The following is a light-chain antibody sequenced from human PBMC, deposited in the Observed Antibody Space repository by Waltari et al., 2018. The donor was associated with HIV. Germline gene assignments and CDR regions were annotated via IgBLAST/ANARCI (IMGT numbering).Light chain of an antibody. CDR2: DAS. CDR3: QKSDNTPYT. V-gene: IGKV1-39*01. CDR1: QSIGRR. J-gene: IGKJ2*01. Sequence: DLQMTQSPSSLSASVGDRVTISCRASQSIGRRLNWYQHKPGKAPKLLIYDASTLRSGVPSRFSASGSGTEFTLIISSLQGEDIATYYCQKSDNTPYTFGQGTKLEIK.